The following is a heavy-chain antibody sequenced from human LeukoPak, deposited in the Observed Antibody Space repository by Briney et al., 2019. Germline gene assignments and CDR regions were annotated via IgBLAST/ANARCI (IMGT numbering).Heavy chain of an antibody. CDR1: GYTFTSYY. CDR2: INPSGGST. Sequence: ASVKVSCKASGYTFTSYYMHWVRQAPGQGLEWMGIINPSGGSTSYAQKFQGRVTMTRDTSTSTVYMELSSLRSEDTAVYYCTASGYSYGLSDYWGQGTLFTVSS. CDR3: TASGYSYGLSDY. J-gene: IGHJ4*02. D-gene: IGHD5-18*01. V-gene: IGHV1-46*01.